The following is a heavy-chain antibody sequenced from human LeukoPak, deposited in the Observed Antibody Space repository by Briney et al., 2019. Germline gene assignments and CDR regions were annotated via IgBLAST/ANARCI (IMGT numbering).Heavy chain of an antibody. Sequence: ASVKFSCKASGGTFSSYAISWVRQAPGQGLEWMGGIIPIFGTANYAQKFQGRVTITADESTSTAYMELSSLRSEDTAVHYCARARSRQLWFPPDYWGQGTLVTVSS. CDR1: GGTFSSYA. J-gene: IGHJ4*02. CDR2: IIPIFGTA. D-gene: IGHD5-18*01. CDR3: ARARSRQLWFPPDY. V-gene: IGHV1-69*13.